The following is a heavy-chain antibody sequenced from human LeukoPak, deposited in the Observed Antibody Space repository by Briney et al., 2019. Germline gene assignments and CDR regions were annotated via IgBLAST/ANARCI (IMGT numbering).Heavy chain of an antibody. CDR2: INSDGSST. CDR3: ARGVGSGSSNWFDP. Sequence: GGSLRLSCAASGFTFSSYAMSWVRQAPGKGLVWVSRINSDGSSTSYADSVKGRFTISRDNAKNTLYLQMNSLRAEDTAVYYCARGVGSGSSNWFDPWGQGTLVTVSS. CDR1: GFTFSSYA. V-gene: IGHV3-74*01. J-gene: IGHJ5*02. D-gene: IGHD3-10*01.